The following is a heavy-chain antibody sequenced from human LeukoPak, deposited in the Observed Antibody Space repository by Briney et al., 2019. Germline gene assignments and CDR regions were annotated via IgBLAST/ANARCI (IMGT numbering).Heavy chain of an antibody. CDR1: GGSISSYY. D-gene: IGHD2-8*01. CDR3: ARMGVYYYYYYMDV. J-gene: IGHJ6*03. CDR2: IYYSGST. V-gene: IGHV4-59*01. Sequence: SETLSLTCTVSGGSISSYYWSWIRQPPGKGLEWIGYIYYSGSTNYNPSLKSRVTISVDTSKNQFSLKLSSVTAADTDVYYCARMGVYYYYYYMDVWGKGTTVTVSS.